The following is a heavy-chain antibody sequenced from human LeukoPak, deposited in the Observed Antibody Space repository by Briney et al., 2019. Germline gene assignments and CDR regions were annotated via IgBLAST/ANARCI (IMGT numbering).Heavy chain of an antibody. J-gene: IGHJ4*02. CDR3: ASELPSSSWYDY. CDR2: IKKDGSEK. CDR1: GFAFGDYW. Sequence: GGSLRLYCAASGFAFGDYWMTWVRQAPGKGLEWVANIKKDGSEKYYVASVRGRFTISRDNAKNSLYLQMNSLRAEDTAVYYCASELPSSSWYDYWGQGTLVTVSS. V-gene: IGHV3-7*01. D-gene: IGHD6-13*01.